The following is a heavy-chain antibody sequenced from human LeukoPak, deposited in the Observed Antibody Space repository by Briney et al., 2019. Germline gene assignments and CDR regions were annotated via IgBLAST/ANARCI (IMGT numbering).Heavy chain of an antibody. CDR3: ARGPTDYSNYYYYYYMDV. D-gene: IGHD4-11*01. CDR1: GYSISSGYY. V-gene: IGHV4-38-2*02. J-gene: IGHJ6*03. CDR2: IYYSGST. Sequence: SETLSLTCTVSGYSISSGYYWGWIRQPPGKGLGWFGSIYYSGSTYYNPSLKSRVTISVDTSKNQLSLKLSSVTAADTAVYYCARGPTDYSNYYYYYYMDVWGKGTTVTVSS.